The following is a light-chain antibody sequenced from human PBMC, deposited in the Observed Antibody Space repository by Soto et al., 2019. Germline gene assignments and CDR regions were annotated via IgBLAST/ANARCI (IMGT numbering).Light chain of an antibody. Sequence: ETVMTQSPATLSVSPGESPTLSCRASQSVSSNLAWYQQKPGQAPRLLIYDASTRATGIPARFSGSGSGTASTLTIGSLQSEDFAVYYCQQYNTWPLTFGPGTKFDIK. CDR3: QQYNTWPLT. CDR2: DAS. V-gene: IGKV3-15*01. J-gene: IGKJ3*01. CDR1: QSVSSN.